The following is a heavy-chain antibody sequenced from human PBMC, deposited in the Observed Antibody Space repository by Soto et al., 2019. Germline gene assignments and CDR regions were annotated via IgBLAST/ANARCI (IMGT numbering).Heavy chain of an antibody. CDR1: GFTFSHAW. Sequence: GGSLRLSCAASGFTFSHAWMSWVRQAPGKGLEWVGRIKSKTDGETKDYGAPVRGRFTISRDDSKDTLYLQMNSLRIEDTAVYYCCVVKRRDQYSTSGYWFDPWGPGTLVTVSS. CDR2: IKSKTDGETK. CDR3: CVVKRRDQYSTSGYWFDP. D-gene: IGHD2-15*01. J-gene: IGHJ5*02. V-gene: IGHV3-15*01.